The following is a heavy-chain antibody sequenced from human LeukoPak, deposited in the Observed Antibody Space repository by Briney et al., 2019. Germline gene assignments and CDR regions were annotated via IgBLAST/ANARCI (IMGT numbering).Heavy chain of an antibody. D-gene: IGHD5-18*01. CDR1: GYTFTGYY. Sequence: ASVKVSCKASGYTFTGYYMHWVRQAPGQGLEWMGWINPNSGGTNYAQKFQGRVTMTRDTSISTAYMELSSLRSEDTAVYYCARDGGGRGYSPMDVWGKGTTVTVSS. V-gene: IGHV1-2*02. J-gene: IGHJ6*03. CDR3: ARDGGGRGYSPMDV. CDR2: INPNSGGT.